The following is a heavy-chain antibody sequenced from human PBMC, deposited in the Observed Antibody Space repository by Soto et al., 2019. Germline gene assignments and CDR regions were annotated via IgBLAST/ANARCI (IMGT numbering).Heavy chain of an antibody. Sequence: XESLSLTCAASGFTFSSYAMSWVRQAPGKGLEWVSAISGSGGSTYYADSVKGRFTISRDNSKNTLYLQMNSLRAEDTAVYYCAKDPSYDSSGRYNWFDPWGQGTLVTVSS. CDR3: AKDPSYDSSGRYNWFDP. V-gene: IGHV3-23*01. CDR1: GFTFSSYA. D-gene: IGHD3-22*01. J-gene: IGHJ5*02. CDR2: ISGSGGST.